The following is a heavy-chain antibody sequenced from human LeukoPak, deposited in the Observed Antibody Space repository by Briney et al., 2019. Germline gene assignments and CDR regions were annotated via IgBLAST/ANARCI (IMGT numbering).Heavy chain of an antibody. CDR3: VRLVTNHQYYFDY. J-gene: IGHJ4*02. D-gene: IGHD1-14*01. CDR2: IFPGDSDT. Sequence: GESLKISCEGSGYSFTNYWIGWVRHMPGKGLESMGIIFPGDSDTRYSPSFQGQVTISADKSISTAYLQWSRLEASDTAVYYCVRLVTNHQYYFDYWGQGTLVTVSS. V-gene: IGHV5-51*01. CDR1: GYSFTNYW.